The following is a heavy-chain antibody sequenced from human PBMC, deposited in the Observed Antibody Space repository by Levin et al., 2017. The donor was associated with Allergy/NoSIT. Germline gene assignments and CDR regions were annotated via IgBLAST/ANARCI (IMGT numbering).Heavy chain of an antibody. D-gene: IGHD2-2*01. CDR3: ARGGCSSTSCLDN. J-gene: IGHJ4*02. V-gene: IGHV3-74*01. CDR2: VISDGSIT. Sequence: GGSLRLSCAASGFTFSNYYMHWVRQAPGKGLVWVSRVISDGSITYYADSVKGRFTISRDNARNTLYLQMNSLRAEDTAVYHCARGGCSSTSCLDNWGQGILVTVSS. CDR1: GFTFSNYY.